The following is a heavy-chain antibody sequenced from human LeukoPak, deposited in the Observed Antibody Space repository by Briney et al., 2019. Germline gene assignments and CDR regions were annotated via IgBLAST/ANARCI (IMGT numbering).Heavy chain of an antibody. Sequence: GGSLRLSCAASGFTFSSYWMHWVRHAPGKGLVWVSHIKSDGSSTSYADSVKGRFTISRDNAKNTLYLQMNSLRAEDTAVYYCARDRGYTQDYWGQGTLVTVSS. D-gene: IGHD5-12*01. CDR1: GFTFSSYW. V-gene: IGHV3-74*01. CDR3: ARDRGYTQDY. CDR2: IKSDGSST. J-gene: IGHJ4*02.